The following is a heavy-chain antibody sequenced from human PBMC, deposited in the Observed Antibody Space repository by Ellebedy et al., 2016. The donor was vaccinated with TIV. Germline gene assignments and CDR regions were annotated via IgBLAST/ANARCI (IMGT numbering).Heavy chain of an antibody. D-gene: IGHD5/OR15-5a*01. Sequence: GESLKISXAASGFTFSSYAMSWVRQAPGKGLEWVSGISGSGGKIHYADSVKGRFTISRDNSKNTLFLQMNGLRDEDTAVYYCAREFYHYLSGTAGGWFDPWGQGTLVIVSS. CDR2: ISGSGGKI. J-gene: IGHJ5*02. CDR1: GFTFSSYA. V-gene: IGHV3-23*01. CDR3: AREFYHYLSGTAGGWFDP.